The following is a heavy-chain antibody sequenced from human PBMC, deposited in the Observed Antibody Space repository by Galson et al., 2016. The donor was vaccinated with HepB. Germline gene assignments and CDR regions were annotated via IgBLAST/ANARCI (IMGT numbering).Heavy chain of an antibody. J-gene: IGHJ5*02. CDR1: GFTFSSYW. D-gene: IGHD5-12*01. Sequence: SLRLSCAASGFTFSSYWMHWVRQAPGKGLVWVSGINSDGSSTSNADSVKGRFTISRDNAKNTLYLQMNSLRAEDTAVYYCAREVGVAAIYWFDPWGQGTLVTVSS. CDR3: AREVGVAAIYWFDP. CDR2: INSDGSST. V-gene: IGHV3-74*01.